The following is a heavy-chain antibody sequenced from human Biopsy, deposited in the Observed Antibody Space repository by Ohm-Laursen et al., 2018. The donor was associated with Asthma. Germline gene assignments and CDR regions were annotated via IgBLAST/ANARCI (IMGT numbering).Heavy chain of an antibody. Sequence: SLRLSCAASGFSFSNYGMHWVRQAPGKGLDWVAVISFDGSNKNYTDSVKGRFTISRDNSRNTLHLQMNSLRAEDTAVYYCAKDVFPGWELRRGPDYWGQGTLVTASS. CDR3: AKDVFPGWELRRGPDY. V-gene: IGHV3-30*18. CDR2: ISFDGSNK. J-gene: IGHJ4*02. CDR1: GFSFSNYG. D-gene: IGHD1-26*01.